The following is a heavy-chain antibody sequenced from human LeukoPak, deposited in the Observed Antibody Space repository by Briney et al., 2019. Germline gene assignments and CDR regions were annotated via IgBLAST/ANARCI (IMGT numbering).Heavy chain of an antibody. CDR1: GFTFNTYW. CDR2: VNSDGSST. CDR3: AMDRV. Sequence: PGGSLRLSCAASGFTFNTYWMIWVRQAPGKGLVWVSRVNSDGSSTTYADSVKGRFTISRDNAKNTLYLQMNSLRPEDTAVYYCAMDRVWGQGTTVTVSS. D-gene: IGHD3/OR15-3a*01. V-gene: IGHV3-74*01. J-gene: IGHJ6*02.